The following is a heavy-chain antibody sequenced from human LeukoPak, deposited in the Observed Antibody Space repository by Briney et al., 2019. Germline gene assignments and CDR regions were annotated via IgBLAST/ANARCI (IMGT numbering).Heavy chain of an antibody. D-gene: IGHD3-3*01. V-gene: IGHV1-46*01. CDR3: ARADFWSGYYFVPSYYMDV. J-gene: IGHJ6*03. CDR1: GYTFTSYG. CDR2: INPSGGST. Sequence: ASVKVSCKASGYTFTSYGISWVRQAPGQGLEWMGIINPSGGSTSYAQKFQGRVTMTRDMSTSTIYMELSSLRSEDTAVYYCARADFWSGYYFVPSYYMDVWGKGTTVTVSS.